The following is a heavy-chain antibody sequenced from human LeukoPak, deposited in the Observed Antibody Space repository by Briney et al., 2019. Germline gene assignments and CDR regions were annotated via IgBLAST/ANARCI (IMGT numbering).Heavy chain of an antibody. CDR3: ARSSSQGFDYFDY. CDR2: IKRFGSEK. D-gene: IGHD3-10*01. V-gene: IGHV3-7*01. Sequence: GGSLRLSCVASSFSFSDFWMSWVRQRPGKGLEWVATIKRFGSEKTYLDSVRGRFTISRDDSKSSLSLQMNNLGADDSGLYYCARSSSQGFDYFDYWGQGALVTVSS. CDR1: SFSFSDFW. J-gene: IGHJ4*02.